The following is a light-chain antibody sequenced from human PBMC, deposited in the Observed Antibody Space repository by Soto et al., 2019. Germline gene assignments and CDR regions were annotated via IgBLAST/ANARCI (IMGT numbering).Light chain of an antibody. V-gene: IGKV1-9*01. Sequence: IQLTQSPSSLSASVGDRVTITCRASQGISSYLAWYQQKPGKAPKLLIYAASTLQSGVTPRFSGSGSRTEFTLTISSLQPQDFATYYCQQLNSHPRTSGQGTKVEIK. J-gene: IGKJ1*01. CDR3: QQLNSHPRT. CDR1: QGISSY. CDR2: AAS.